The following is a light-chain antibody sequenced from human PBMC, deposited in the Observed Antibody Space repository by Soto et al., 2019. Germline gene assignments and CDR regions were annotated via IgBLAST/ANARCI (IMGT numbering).Light chain of an antibody. CDR2: EVN. Sequence: QSVLTQSPSASASPGQSVTISCTGSSGDVGAYNYVSWYQQHPGKAPKLIIYEVNKRPSGVPDRFSGSKSGITASLTVSGLQADGEADYYCGAHAGSNTWVFGGGTTVTVL. V-gene: IGLV2-8*01. J-gene: IGLJ3*02. CDR1: SGDVGAYNY. CDR3: GAHAGSNTWV.